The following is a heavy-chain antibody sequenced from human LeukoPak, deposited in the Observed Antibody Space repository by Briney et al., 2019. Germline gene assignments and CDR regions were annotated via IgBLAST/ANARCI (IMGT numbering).Heavy chain of an antibody. CDR3: ANTAATV. Sequence: GGSLRLSCSASGFTFSSYAMYWVRQAPGKGLDYVSTIGSTAGSTGYADSVKGRFTISRDNSKNTLYLQMSSLRVEDTAVYYCANTAATVWGQGSPVSLPS. J-gene: IGHJ1*01. CDR2: IGSTAGST. V-gene: IGHV3-64D*09. CDR1: GFTFSSYA. D-gene: IGHD6-13*01.